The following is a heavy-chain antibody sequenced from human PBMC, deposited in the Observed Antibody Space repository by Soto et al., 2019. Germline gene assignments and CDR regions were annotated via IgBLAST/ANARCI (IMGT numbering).Heavy chain of an antibody. CDR3: SRDDGYGYGVYY. Sequence: EVQLVESGGSLVQPGGSLRLSCAASGFTFSSHWMHWVRQAPGKGLGWVLRINSDGRSTTYADTVKGRFTFSRDNAKNTLYLEMNSLRAEETAIYYWSRDDGYGYGVYYWGQGTLVTVSS. CDR1: GFTFSSHW. V-gene: IGHV3-74*01. D-gene: IGHD5-18*01. J-gene: IGHJ4*02. CDR2: INSDGRST.